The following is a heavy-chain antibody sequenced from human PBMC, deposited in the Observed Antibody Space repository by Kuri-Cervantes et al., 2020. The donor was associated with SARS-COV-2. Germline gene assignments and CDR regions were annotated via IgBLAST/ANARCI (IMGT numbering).Heavy chain of an antibody. V-gene: IGHV4-39*07. CDR3: ARGVFVGYCSSTSCPYFDY. J-gene: IGHJ4*02. D-gene: IGHD2-2*01. Sequence: GSLRLSCTVSGGSISSSSYYWGWIRQPPGKGLEWIGSIYYSGSTYYNPSLKSRVTISVDTSKNQFSLKLSSVTAADTAVYYCARGVFVGYCSSTSCPYFDYWGQGTLVTVSS. CDR1: GGSISSSSYY. CDR2: IYYSGST.